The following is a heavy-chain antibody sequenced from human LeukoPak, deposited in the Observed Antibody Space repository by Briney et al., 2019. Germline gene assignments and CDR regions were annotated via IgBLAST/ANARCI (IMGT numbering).Heavy chain of an antibody. CDR3: ARSELLWFGGVKSGFDY. V-gene: IGHV4-39*07. D-gene: IGHD3-10*01. CDR2: MYYIGSP. J-gene: IGHJ4*02. Sequence: SETLSLTCTVSGGSITTSSYYWGWIRQPPGKGLEWIGNMYYIGSPYYNPSLKSRVTISVDTSKNQFSLRLNSMTAADTAVYYCARSELLWFGGVKSGFDYWGQGTLVTVSS. CDR1: GGSITTSSYY.